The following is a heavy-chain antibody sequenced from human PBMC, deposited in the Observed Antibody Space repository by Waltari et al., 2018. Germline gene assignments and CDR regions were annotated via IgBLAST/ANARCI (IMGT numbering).Heavy chain of an antibody. V-gene: IGHV3-30*02. J-gene: IGHJ4*02. CDR1: GFIFITHG. D-gene: IGHD2-2*01. CDR2: IRNDGSDM. Sequence: QVQVVESGGGVVQPGGSLGLSCAPSGFIFITHGMHWGRQAPGKGVEWVAAIRNDGSDMYHADSVKGRFTVSRDNSKNTLYLQMSSLRPEDTARYYCAKEIVPASTYYFDYWGQGTLVTVS. CDR3: AKEIVPASTYYFDY.